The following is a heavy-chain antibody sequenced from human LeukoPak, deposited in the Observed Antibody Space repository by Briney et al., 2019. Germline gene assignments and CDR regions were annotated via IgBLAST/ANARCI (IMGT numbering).Heavy chain of an antibody. CDR1: GGSFSGYY. CDR3: ARLFDPTTVTSLRESDAFDI. Sequence: SETLSLTCAVYGGSFSGYYWSWIRQPPGKGLEWIGEINHSGSTNYNPSLKSRVTIPVDTSKNQFSLKLSSVTAADTAVYYCARLFDPTTVTSLRESDAFDIWGQGTMVTVSS. D-gene: IGHD4-17*01. J-gene: IGHJ3*02. CDR2: INHSGST. V-gene: IGHV4-34*01.